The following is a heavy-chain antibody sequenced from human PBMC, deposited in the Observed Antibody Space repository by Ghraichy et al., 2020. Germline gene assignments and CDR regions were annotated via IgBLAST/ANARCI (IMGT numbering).Heavy chain of an antibody. V-gene: IGHV3-48*03. J-gene: IGHJ6*02. D-gene: IGHD3-3*01. Sequence: GGSLRLSCAASGFTFSSYEMNWVRQAPGKGLEWVSYISSSGSTIYYADSVKGRFTISRDNAKNSLYLQMNSLRAEDTAVYYCASLYYDFWSGYFSNYYYGMDVWGQGTTVTVSS. CDR2: ISSSGSTI. CDR1: GFTFSSYE. CDR3: ASLYYDFWSGYFSNYYYGMDV.